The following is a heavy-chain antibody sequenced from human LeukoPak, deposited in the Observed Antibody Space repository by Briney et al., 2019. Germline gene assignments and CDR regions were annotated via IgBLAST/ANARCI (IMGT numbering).Heavy chain of an antibody. J-gene: IGHJ4*02. CDR2: IIPIFGAA. Sequence: SVKVSCKASGGTFSSYAISWVRQAPGQGLEWMGGIIPIFGAANYAQKFQGRVTMTRDTSISTAYMELSRLRSDDTAVYYCARDLEGYCSGGSCYPHLDYWGQGTLVTVSS. V-gene: IGHV1-69*05. D-gene: IGHD2-15*01. CDR1: GGTFSSYA. CDR3: ARDLEGYCSGGSCYPHLDY.